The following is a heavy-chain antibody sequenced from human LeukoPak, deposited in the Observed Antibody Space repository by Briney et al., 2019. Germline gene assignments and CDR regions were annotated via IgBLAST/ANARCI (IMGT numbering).Heavy chain of an antibody. V-gene: IGHV3-21*01. CDR1: GITFSSYS. CDR3: VRDGGVGGYDLLDY. CDR2: ISSSSSYI. D-gene: IGHD5-12*01. J-gene: IGHJ4*02. Sequence: PGESLRLSCAASGITFSSYSMNWVRQAPGKGLEWVSSISSSSSYIYYADSVKGRFTISRDNAKNSLYLQMNSLRAEDTAVYYCVRDGGVGGYDLLDYWGQGTLVTVSS.